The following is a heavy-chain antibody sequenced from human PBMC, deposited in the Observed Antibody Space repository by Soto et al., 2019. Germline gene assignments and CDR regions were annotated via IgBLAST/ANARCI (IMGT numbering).Heavy chain of an antibody. CDR1: GGTFSSYA. Sequence: QVQLVQSGAEVKKPGSSVKVSCKASGGTFSSYAISWVLQSPGQGLEWMGGIIPIFGTANYAQKFQGRVTITADESTSTAYMELSSLRSEYTAVYYCARDLLGRPADYWGQGTLVTVSS. V-gene: IGHV1-69*01. CDR3: ARDLLGRPADY. J-gene: IGHJ4*02. D-gene: IGHD7-27*01. CDR2: IIPIFGTA.